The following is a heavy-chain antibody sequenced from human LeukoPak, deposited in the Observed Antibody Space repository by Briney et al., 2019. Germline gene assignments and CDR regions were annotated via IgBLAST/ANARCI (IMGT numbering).Heavy chain of an antibody. D-gene: IGHD6-13*01. CDR1: GFTFSSYA. CDR2: ISYDGSNK. CDR3: ARVFKAAAFDY. Sequence: GGFLRLSCAASGFTFSSYAMHWVRQAPGKGLEWVAVISYDGSNKYYADSVKGRFTISRDNSKNTLYLQMNSLRAEDTAVYYCARVFKAAAFDYWGQGTLVTVSS. J-gene: IGHJ4*02. V-gene: IGHV3-30-3*01.